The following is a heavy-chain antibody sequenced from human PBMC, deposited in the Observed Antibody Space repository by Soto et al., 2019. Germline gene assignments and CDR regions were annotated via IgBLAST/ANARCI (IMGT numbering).Heavy chain of an antibody. V-gene: IGHV3-13*01. Sequence: GGSLRLSCAASGFTFSASDMHWVRQATGKGLEWVSAIGTRHDAYYADSVKGQFTTSRENAKNSLYLQMNSLRAEDTAVYYCARQASYWHGGGGWFDPWGQRILVTVSS. CDR3: ARQASYWHGGGGWFDP. J-gene: IGHJ5*02. D-gene: IGHD3-16*01. CDR1: GFTFSASD. CDR2: IGTRHDA.